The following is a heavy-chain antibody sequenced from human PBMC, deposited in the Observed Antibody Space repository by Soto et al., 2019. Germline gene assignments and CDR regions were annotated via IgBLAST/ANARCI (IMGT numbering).Heavy chain of an antibody. D-gene: IGHD6-6*01. CDR3: ARITYSRSSGYYNYGMDV. CDR2: IWYDGSKK. CDR1: GFTFSSYG. V-gene: IGHV3-33*01. J-gene: IGHJ6*02. Sequence: QVQLVESGGGVVQPGRSLRLSCAASGFTFSSYGMHWVRQAPGKGLEWVAVIWYDGSKKYYADSVKGRFTISRDNSKNTLYLQMNSLRAEDTAVYYCARITYSRSSGYYNYGMDVWGQGTTVTVSS.